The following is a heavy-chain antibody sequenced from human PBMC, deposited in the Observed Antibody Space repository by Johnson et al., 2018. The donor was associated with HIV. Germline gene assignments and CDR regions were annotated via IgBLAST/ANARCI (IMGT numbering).Heavy chain of an antibody. J-gene: IGHJ3*02. D-gene: IGHD1-26*01. Sequence: QVQLVESGGGVVQPGRSLRLSCTASGFTFSSYGMHWVRQAPGKGLEWVAVIWYDGSNKYYGDSVKGRFTISRDNSKNTVYLQMNSLKAEDTPVYYCAKAFGPLGGSYLDAFDIWGQGTMVTVSS. V-gene: IGHV3-33*06. CDR1: GFTFSSYG. CDR2: IWYDGSNK. CDR3: AKAFGPLGGSYLDAFDI.